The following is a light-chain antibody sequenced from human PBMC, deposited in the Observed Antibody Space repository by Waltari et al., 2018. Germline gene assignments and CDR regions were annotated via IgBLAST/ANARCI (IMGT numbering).Light chain of an antibody. CDR2: DAS. J-gene: IGKJ1*01. Sequence: EIVLTQSPATLSLSPGERATLSCRSSQSVSSYLAWYQQKVVQAPRLLIYDASNRATGIPARFSGSGSGTDFTFTISSLEPEDFAVYYCLQRSSWPWTFGQGTKVEIK. V-gene: IGKV3-11*01. CDR1: QSVSSY. CDR3: LQRSSWPWT.